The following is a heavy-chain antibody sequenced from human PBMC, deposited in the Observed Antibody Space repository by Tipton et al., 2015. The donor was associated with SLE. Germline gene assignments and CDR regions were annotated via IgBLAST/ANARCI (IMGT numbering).Heavy chain of an antibody. V-gene: IGHV3-23*01. D-gene: IGHD2-21*02. CDR1: GLTFSNSA. Sequence: SLRLSCAASGLTFSNSAMSWVRQAPGKGLEWVSSISGNGGGTYYADSVNGRFAISRDNAENTLYLQMTNLRAGDTAIYYCTRVVTGRGDYWGQGTLVTVSS. J-gene: IGHJ4*02. CDR2: ISGNGGGT. CDR3: TRVVTGRGDY.